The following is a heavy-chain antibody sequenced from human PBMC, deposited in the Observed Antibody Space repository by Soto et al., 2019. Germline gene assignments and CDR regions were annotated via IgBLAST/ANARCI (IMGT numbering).Heavy chain of an antibody. D-gene: IGHD3-3*01. Sequence: SETLSLTXAVYGGSFSGYYWNWIRQPPGKGLEWIGEIDHSGYTNYNPSLKSRVTISVDTSKNQFSLRLTSVTAADTAVYYCARVRGWFDPWGQGTLVTVSS. CDR2: IDHSGYT. CDR1: GGSFSGYY. CDR3: ARVRGWFDP. V-gene: IGHV4-34*01. J-gene: IGHJ5*02.